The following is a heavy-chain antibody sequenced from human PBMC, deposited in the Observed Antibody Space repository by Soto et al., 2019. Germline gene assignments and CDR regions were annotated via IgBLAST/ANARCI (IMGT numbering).Heavy chain of an antibody. J-gene: IGHJ4*02. V-gene: IGHV3-23*01. CDR2: ISGSGGST. CDR1: GFTFRSYA. Sequence: EVQLLESGGGLVQHGGSLRLSCAASGFTFRSYAMSWVRQAPGKGLEWVSAISGSGGSTYYADSVKGRFTISRDNSKNTLYLQMNSLRAEDTSVYYWAKFDIPDIVVLPAAILAYWGQGTLVTVSS. CDR3: AKFDIPDIVVLPAAILAY. D-gene: IGHD2-2*01.